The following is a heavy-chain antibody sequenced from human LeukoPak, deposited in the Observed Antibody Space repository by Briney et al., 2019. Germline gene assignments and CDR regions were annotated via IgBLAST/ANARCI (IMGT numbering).Heavy chain of an antibody. CDR1: GGSISTGSYY. CDR3: ARGVRAAAGKLT. CDR2: IYYSGST. D-gene: IGHD6-13*01. J-gene: IGHJ5*02. Sequence: PSETLSLTCTVSGGSISTGSYYWAWIRQPPGKGLEWLGSIYYSGSTFYNPSLKSRVTISVDTSKNQFSLKLSSVTAADTAVYYCARGVRAAAGKLTWGQGTLVTVSS. V-gene: IGHV4-39*07.